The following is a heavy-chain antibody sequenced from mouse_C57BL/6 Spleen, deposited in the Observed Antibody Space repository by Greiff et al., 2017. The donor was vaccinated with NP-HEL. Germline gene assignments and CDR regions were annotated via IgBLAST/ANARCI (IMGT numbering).Heavy chain of an antibody. V-gene: IGHV1-82*01. CDR2: IYPGDGDT. CDR1: GYAFSSSW. D-gene: IGHD2-4*01. Sequence: QVQLQQSGPELVKPGASVKISCKASGYAFSSSWMNWVKQRPGKGLEWIGRIYPGDGDTNYNGKFKGKATLTADKSSSTAYMQLSSLTSEDSAVYYGARGGVYDYGDFDYWGQGTTLTVAS. CDR3: ARGGVYDYGDFDY. J-gene: IGHJ2*01.